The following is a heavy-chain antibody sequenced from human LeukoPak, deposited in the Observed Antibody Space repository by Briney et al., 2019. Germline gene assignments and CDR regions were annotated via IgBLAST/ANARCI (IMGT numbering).Heavy chain of an antibody. CDR3: ARDYYGSGSFYGMDV. CDR1: GGTFSSYA. J-gene: IGHJ6*02. CDR2: IIPILGIA. Sequence: SVKVSCKASGGTFSSYAISWVRQAPGQGLEWMGRIIPILGIANYAQKFQGRVTITADNSTSTAYMELSSLRSEDTAVYYCARDYYGSGSFYGMDVWGQGTTVTVSS. V-gene: IGHV1-69*04. D-gene: IGHD3-10*01.